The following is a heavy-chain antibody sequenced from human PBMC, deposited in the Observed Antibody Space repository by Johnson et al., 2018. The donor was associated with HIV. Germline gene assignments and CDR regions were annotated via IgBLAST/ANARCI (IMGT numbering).Heavy chain of an antibody. Sequence: EVQLVESGGGLVQPGRSLRLSCAASGFTFDDYAMHWVRQAPGKGLEWVSAIRGSGGSTYYADSVQGRFTISRDNSKNTLYLQMNSLRAEDTAIYYCARDLRLGAIDAFDIWGQGTMVTVSS. J-gene: IGHJ3*02. CDR2: IRGSGGST. CDR3: ARDLRLGAIDAFDI. CDR1: GFTFDDYA. D-gene: IGHD1-26*01. V-gene: IGHV3-23*04.